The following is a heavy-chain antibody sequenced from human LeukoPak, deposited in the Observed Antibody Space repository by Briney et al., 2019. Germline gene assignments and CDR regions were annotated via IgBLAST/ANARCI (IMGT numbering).Heavy chain of an antibody. CDR3: LRLRRNSDSSGFYYYHDY. CDR1: GYTFSRYS. J-gene: IGHJ3*01. V-gene: IGHV3-21*01. D-gene: IGHD3-22*01. Sequence: PGRCLRLSYASSGYTFSRYSINWVRQAPGKAREYVASISVRSNYIYYADSVRRRFSNSRDDARDSLYVQMNSLTGEHTALYYCLRLRRNSDSSGFYYYHDYWGQGTMVTVSS. CDR2: ISVRSNYI.